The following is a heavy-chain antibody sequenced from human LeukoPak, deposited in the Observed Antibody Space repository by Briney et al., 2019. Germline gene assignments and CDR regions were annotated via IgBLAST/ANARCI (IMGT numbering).Heavy chain of an antibody. Sequence: SETLSLTCTVSGGSISTYYWSWIRQPPGKGLEWIGYIYYTGRTSYNPSLKSRVTISLDASKTLFPLKLSSVTAADTAVYYCARLGMVRGVRSKWFDPWGQGTLVTVSS. CDR1: GGSISTYY. CDR3: ARLGMVRGVRSKWFDP. V-gene: IGHV4-59*12. D-gene: IGHD3-10*01. CDR2: IYYTGRT. J-gene: IGHJ5*02.